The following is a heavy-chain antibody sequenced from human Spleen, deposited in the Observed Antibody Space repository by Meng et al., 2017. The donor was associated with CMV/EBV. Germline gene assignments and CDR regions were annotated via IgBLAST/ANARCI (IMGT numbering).Heavy chain of an antibody. Sequence: SVKVSCKASGCTFRKYALNWVRQAPGQGLEWMGGIIPIFGTPNYAQKFQGRVTITTDESTSTAYMELSILRSEDTAVYYCARDRPYYGSGFRHDVWGQGTTVTVSS. CDR3: ARDRPYYGSGFRHDV. CDR2: IIPIFGTP. J-gene: IGHJ6*02. D-gene: IGHD3-10*01. CDR1: GCTFRKYA. V-gene: IGHV1-69*05.